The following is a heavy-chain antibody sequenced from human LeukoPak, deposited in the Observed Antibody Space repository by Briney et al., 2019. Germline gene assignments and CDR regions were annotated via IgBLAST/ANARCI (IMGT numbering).Heavy chain of an antibody. CDR2: IYHSGST. CDR1: GYSISSGYY. D-gene: IGHD3-3*01. Sequence: SETLSLTCAVSGYSISSGYYWGWIRQPPGKGLEWIGSIYHSGSTYYNPSLKSRVTISVDTSKNQFSLKLSSVTAADTAVYYCARLEYYDFWSGSQWFDPWGQGTLVTVSS. J-gene: IGHJ5*02. CDR3: ARLEYYDFWSGSQWFDP. V-gene: IGHV4-38-2*01.